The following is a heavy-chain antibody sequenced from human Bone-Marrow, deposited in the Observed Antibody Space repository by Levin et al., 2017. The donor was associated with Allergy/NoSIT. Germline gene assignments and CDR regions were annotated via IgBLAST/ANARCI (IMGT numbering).Heavy chain of an antibody. V-gene: IGHV3-23*01. J-gene: IGHJ2*01. CDR1: GFTFDSYA. D-gene: IGHD2-8*01. CDR2: ISHSANTT. CDR3: AKGNGRHWYFNA. Sequence: LSLTCAASGFTFDSYAMSWVRQAPGKGLEWISAISHSANTTYDADSVKGRFSISRDNSKNTLNLQMSSLRAEDTAIYYCAKGNGRHWYFNAWGRGTLVTVSS.